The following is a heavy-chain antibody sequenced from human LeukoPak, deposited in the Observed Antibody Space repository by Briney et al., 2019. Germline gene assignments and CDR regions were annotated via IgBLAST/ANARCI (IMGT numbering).Heavy chain of an antibody. Sequence: SETLSLTCTVSGASISSGSYFWSWIRQPAGKGLEWIGRIYTSGSTNYNPSLKRRVTISVDTSKNQFSLKLRPVTAADTAVYYCARALCINGICEWFDPWGQGTLVTVSS. CDR1: GASISSGSYF. D-gene: IGHD2-8*01. J-gene: IGHJ5*02. CDR3: ARALCINGICEWFDP. CDR2: IYTSGST. V-gene: IGHV4-61*02.